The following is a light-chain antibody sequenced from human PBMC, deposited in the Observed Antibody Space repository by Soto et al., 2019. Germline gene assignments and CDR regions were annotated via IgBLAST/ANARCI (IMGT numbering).Light chain of an antibody. V-gene: IGKV1-5*03. CDR2: GAS. Sequence: DIQMTQSPSILSASVGDRVTITCRASQSISSWLAWYQQKPGKAPKLPIYGASTFESGVPSRCSGSGSGTEFTLTISSLQANDFATYYCQQYNIYPYTFGQGTKLEIK. CDR1: QSISSW. J-gene: IGKJ2*01. CDR3: QQYNIYPYT.